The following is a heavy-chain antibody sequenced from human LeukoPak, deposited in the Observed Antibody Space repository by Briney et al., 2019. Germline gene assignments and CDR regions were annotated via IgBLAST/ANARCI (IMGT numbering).Heavy chain of an antibody. Sequence: NPSETLSLTCTVSGGSISSSSYYLGWIRQPPGKGLEWIGSIYYSGSTYYNPSLKSRFTISVDTSKNQFSLKLSSVTAADTAVYYCASSIAARPDYWGQGTLVTVSS. J-gene: IGHJ4*02. D-gene: IGHD6-6*01. CDR3: ASSIAARPDY. CDR1: GGSISSSSYY. CDR2: IYYSGST. V-gene: IGHV4-39*01.